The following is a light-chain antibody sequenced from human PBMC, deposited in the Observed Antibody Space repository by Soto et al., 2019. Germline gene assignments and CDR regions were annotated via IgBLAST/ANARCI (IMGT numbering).Light chain of an antibody. CDR3: PEYNTYSNS. Sequence: DIQMTQSPSILSASVGDRVTITCRASQSIKNCLAWYQQKPGKATKVLISKASTLENGVPPRFSGRGSGTEFTLTVSSLQPEDFATYFCPEYNTYSNSFGQGTKLEIK. CDR1: QSIKNC. J-gene: IGKJ2*01. CDR2: KAS. V-gene: IGKV1-5*03.